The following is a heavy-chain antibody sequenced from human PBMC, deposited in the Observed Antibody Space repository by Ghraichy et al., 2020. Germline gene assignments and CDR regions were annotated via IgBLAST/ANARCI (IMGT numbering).Heavy chain of an antibody. CDR2: IYDSGTT. Sequence: SQTLSLTCAVEGGSFSGYGWSWIRQSPGKGLEWIGEIYDSGTTNYNPSLKSRVTISPDPSRRRFSPELTSVTAADTAVYFCARHGVVPPQYYFDFWGRGTQVTVSS. CDR1: GGSFSGYG. J-gene: IGHJ4*02. V-gene: IGHV4-34*01. CDR3: ARHGVVPPQYYFDF. D-gene: IGHD3-3*01.